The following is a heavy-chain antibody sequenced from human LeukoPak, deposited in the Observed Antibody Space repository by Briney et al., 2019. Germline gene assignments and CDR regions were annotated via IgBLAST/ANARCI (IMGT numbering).Heavy chain of an antibody. CDR1: GGTFSSYA. D-gene: IGHD6-13*01. J-gene: IGHJ4*02. CDR2: IIPIFGTA. Sequence: SVKVSCKASGGTFSSYAISWVRQAPGQGLGWMGGIIPIFGTANYAQKFQGRVTITADESTSTAYMELSSLRSDDTAVYYCAGGSRIAAAGTQYYFYYWGQGTLVTVSS. CDR3: AGGSRIAAAGTQYYFYY. V-gene: IGHV1-69*01.